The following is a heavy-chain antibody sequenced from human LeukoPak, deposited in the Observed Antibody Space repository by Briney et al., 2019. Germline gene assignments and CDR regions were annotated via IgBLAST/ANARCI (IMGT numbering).Heavy chain of an antibody. CDR3: AKDHPGYSGYDY. V-gene: IGHV3-30*18. CDR2: ISYDGSNK. D-gene: IGHD5-12*01. CDR1: GFTFSSYG. J-gene: IGHJ4*02. Sequence: GGSLRLSCAASGFTFSSYGMHWVRQAPGKGLEWVAVISYDGSNKYYADSVKGRFTISRDNSKNTLYPQMNSLRAEDTAVYYCAKDHPGYSGYDYWGQGTLVTVSS.